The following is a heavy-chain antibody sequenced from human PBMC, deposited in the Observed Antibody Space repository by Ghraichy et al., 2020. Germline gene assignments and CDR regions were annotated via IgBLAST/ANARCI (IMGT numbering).Heavy chain of an antibody. CDR3: TAWTSGSRPFDY. Sequence: GGSLRLSCAASGFTFSNACMSWVRQAPGKGLEWVGRIKSKTDGGTTDYAAPVKGRSTISRHDSKNTLYLQMNSLKTEDTAVYYSTAWTSGSRPFDYRGQGTLVTVCS. CDR1: GFTFSNAC. CDR2: IKSKTDGGTT. D-gene: IGHD1-26*01. J-gene: IGHJ4*02. V-gene: IGHV3-15*01.